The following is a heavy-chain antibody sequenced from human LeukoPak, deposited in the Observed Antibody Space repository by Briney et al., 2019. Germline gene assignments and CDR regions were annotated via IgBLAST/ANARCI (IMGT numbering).Heavy chain of an antibody. D-gene: IGHD3-9*01. V-gene: IGHV4-59*01. Sequence: SETLSLTCTVSGGSISSYYWSWIRQPPGKGLEWIGYIYYSGSTNYNPSLKSRVTISVDTSKNQFSLKLSSVTAADTAVYYCARVRYFDWLFTTGAFDIWGQGTMVTVSS. CDR3: ARVRYFDWLFTTGAFDI. CDR2: IYYSGST. CDR1: GGSISSYY. J-gene: IGHJ3*02.